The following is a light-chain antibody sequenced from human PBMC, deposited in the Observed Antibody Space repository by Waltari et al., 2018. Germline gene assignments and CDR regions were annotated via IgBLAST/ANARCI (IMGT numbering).Light chain of an antibody. CDR3: QQYLTSSWT. CDR2: GAS. J-gene: IGKJ1*01. CDR1: QSVLYSSNNKNY. V-gene: IGKV4-1*01. Sequence: DIVMTQSPYSLAVSLCERATFNSNSSQSVLYSSNNKNYLAWYQQKPGQPPKLRIYGASTRESGVPDRFSGSGSGTDFTLTISSLQAEDVAVYYCQQYLTSSWTFGQGTKVEIK.